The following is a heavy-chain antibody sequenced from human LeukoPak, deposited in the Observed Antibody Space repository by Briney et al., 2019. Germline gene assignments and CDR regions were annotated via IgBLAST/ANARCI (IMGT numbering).Heavy chain of an antibody. J-gene: IGHJ4*02. CDR3: AHRSDYTKRKFFDY. Sequence: TLSLTCTVSGDSISSYYWSWIRQPPGKALEWLALIYWNDDKRYSPSLKSRLTITKDTSKNQVVLTMTNMDPVDTATYYCAHRSDYTKRKFFDYWGQGTLVTVSS. V-gene: IGHV2-5*01. D-gene: IGHD4-11*01. CDR2: IYWNDDK. CDR1: GDSISSYYW.